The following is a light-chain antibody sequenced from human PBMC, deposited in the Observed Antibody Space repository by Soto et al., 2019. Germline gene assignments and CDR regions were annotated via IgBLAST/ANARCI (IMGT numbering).Light chain of an antibody. CDR2: EVS. Sequence: QSALTQPASVSGSPGQSITIACAGTSSDVGNFNLVSWYQHHPGKAPKLMIFEVSKRPSGVPNRYSGSKSGNTASLAISGPQAEDEADYYCCSYAGNKIHYVFGTGTKVTVL. V-gene: IGLV2-23*02. J-gene: IGLJ1*01. CDR3: CSYAGNKIHYV. CDR1: SSDVGNFNL.